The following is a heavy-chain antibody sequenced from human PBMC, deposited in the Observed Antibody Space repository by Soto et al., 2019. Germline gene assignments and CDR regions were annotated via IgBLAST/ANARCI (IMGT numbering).Heavy chain of an antibody. Sequence: QVQLQESGPGLVKPSGTLSLTCAVSGGSISSINWWSWVRQPPGKGLEWIGEIYHSGSTNYNPSLKIRVTISVDKSKNQFSLKLSSVTAADTAVYYCARGDCSGGSCYSVDIWGQGTMVTVSS. J-gene: IGHJ3*02. CDR1: GGSISSINW. CDR2: IYHSGST. D-gene: IGHD2-15*01. CDR3: ARGDCSGGSCYSVDI. V-gene: IGHV4-4*02.